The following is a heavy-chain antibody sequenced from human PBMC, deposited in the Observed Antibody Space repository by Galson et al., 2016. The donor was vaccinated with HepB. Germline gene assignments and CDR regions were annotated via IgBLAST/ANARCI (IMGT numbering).Heavy chain of an antibody. Sequence: TLSLTCDVSGGAISHSTWWSWFRQPPGKGLEWIGEVFLTGTTDYNPSLKSRATISIATSKSQFSLDLTSVTAADTAVYYCAKDGGLVCSGGACHFQGFEYWGQGILVTVSS. CDR3: AKDGGLVCSGGACHFQGFEY. CDR1: GGAISHSTW. D-gene: IGHD2-15*01. V-gene: IGHV4-4*02. J-gene: IGHJ4*02. CDR2: VFLTGTT.